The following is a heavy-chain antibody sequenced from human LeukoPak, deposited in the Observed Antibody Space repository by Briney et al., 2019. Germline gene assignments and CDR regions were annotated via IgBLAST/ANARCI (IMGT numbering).Heavy chain of an antibody. J-gene: IGHJ6*02. CDR2: ISGSGGST. D-gene: IGHD3-3*01. V-gene: IGHV3-23*01. Sequence: GGSLRLSCAASGFTFSSYAMSWVRQAPGKGLEWVSGISGSGGSTYYADSVKGRFTISRDNSKNTLYLQMNSLRAEDTAVYYCAKEGGTIFGVVIMESGGYYGMDVWGQGTTVTVSS. CDR3: AKEGGTIFGVVIMESGGYYGMDV. CDR1: GFTFSSYA.